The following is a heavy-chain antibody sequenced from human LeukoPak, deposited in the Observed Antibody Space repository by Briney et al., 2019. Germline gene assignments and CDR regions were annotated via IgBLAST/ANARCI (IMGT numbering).Heavy chain of an antibody. CDR3: ARVPLNGDDGYYYYYGMDV. J-gene: IGHJ6*02. CDR2: VNQAGSDK. Sequence: GGSLRLSCAASGFDFSSYWMSWVRQAPGKGLEWVANVNQAGSDKYYMDSVKGRLTISRGNAENSVFLQMDSLRSEDTAVYYCARVPLNGDDGYYYYYGMDVWGQGTTVTVSS. V-gene: IGHV3-7*03. CDR1: GFDFSSYW. D-gene: IGHD4-17*01.